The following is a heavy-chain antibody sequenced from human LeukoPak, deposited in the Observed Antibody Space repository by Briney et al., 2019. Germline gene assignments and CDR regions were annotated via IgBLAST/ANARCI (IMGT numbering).Heavy chain of an antibody. CDR2: IIPIFGTA. CDR1: GGTFSSYA. V-gene: IGHV1-69*13. J-gene: IGHJ6*03. Sequence: SVKVSCKASGGTFSSYAISWVRQAPGQGLEWMGGIIPIFGTANYAQKFQGRVTITADESTSTAYMELSSLRSGDTAVYYCARAGRGSEGYYYYMDVWGKGTTVTVSS. D-gene: IGHD1-26*01. CDR3: ARAGRGSEGYYYYMDV.